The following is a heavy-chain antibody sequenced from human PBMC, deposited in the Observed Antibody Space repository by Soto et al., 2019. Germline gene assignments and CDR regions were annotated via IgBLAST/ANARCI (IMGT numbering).Heavy chain of an antibody. CDR3: ARDDCISTSCYVSY. CDR2: ITGSGGST. D-gene: IGHD2-2*01. J-gene: IGHJ4*02. V-gene: IGHV3-23*01. CDR1: GFTFSTYA. Sequence: GGSLRLSCASSGFTFSTYAMIWVRQAPGKGLEWVSVITGSGGSTYYADSVKGRFTISRDTSKNTLFLQMNSLRAEDTAVYYCARDDCISTSCYVSYWGQGTLVTVSS.